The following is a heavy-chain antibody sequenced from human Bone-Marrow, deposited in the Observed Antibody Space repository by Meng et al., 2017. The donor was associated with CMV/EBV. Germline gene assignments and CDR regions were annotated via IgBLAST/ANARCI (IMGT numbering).Heavy chain of an antibody. Sequence: GESLKISCAASGFTFSDHYMDWVRQAPGKGLEWVGRTRNKANSYTTEYAASVKGRFTISRDDSKNSLYLQMNSLKTEDTAVYYCAKAFSASWYREYYDDWGQGTLVTGSS. D-gene: IGHD6-13*01. CDR2: TRNKANSYTT. CDR3: AKAFSASWYREYYDD. J-gene: IGHJ4*02. CDR1: GFTFSDHY. V-gene: IGHV3-72*01.